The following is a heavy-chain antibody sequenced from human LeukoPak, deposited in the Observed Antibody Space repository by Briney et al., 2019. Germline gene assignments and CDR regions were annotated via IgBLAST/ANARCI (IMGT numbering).Heavy chain of an antibody. V-gene: IGHV1-69*13. D-gene: IGHD2-2*01. J-gene: IGHJ6*03. CDR2: IIPIFGTA. CDR1: GGTFSSYA. Sequence: ASVKVSCKASGGTFSSYAISWVRQAPGQGLEWMGGIIPIFGTANYPQKFQGRVTITADESTSTAYMELSSLRSEDTAVYYCASVYCSSTSCYSSRYYYYMDVWGKGTTVTVSS. CDR3: ASVYCSSTSCYSSRYYYYMDV.